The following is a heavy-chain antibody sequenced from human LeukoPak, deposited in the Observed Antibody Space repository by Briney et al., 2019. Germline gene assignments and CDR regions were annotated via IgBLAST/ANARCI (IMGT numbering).Heavy chain of an antibody. CDR1: GFTFSSYS. V-gene: IGHV3-21*01. J-gene: IGHJ4*02. CDR2: ISSSSSYI. CDR3: AREGIQLWLPVY. D-gene: IGHD5-18*01. Sequence: GGSLRLSCAASGFTFSSYSMNWVRQAPGKGLEWVSSISSSSSYIYYADTVKGRFTISRDNAKNSLYLQMNSLRAEDTAVYYCAREGIQLWLPVYWGQGTLVTVSS.